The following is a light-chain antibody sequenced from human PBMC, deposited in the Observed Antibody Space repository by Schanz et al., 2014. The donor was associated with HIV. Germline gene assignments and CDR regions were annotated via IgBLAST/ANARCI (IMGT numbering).Light chain of an antibody. CDR2: RAS. Sequence: EIVLTQSPGTLSLSPGERATLSCRASQSVSASYLAWYQQRPGQSPRLLIYRASTRAAGIPARFSGSGSGTEFTLTISSLQSEDFAVYYCQQYDDWPTWTFGPGTMLEVK. J-gene: IGKJ1*01. CDR1: QSVSASY. CDR3: QQYDDWPTWT. V-gene: IGKV3-15*01.